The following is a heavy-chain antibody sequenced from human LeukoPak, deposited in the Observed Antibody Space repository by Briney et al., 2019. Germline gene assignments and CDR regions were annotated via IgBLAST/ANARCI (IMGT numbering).Heavy chain of an antibody. V-gene: IGHV1-8*01. CDR2: MNPNSGNT. CDR1: GYTFTSYD. D-gene: IGHD6-19*01. Sequence: GASVKVSCKASGYTFTSYDINWVRQATGQGLEWMGWMNPNSGNTGYAQKFQGRVTMTRSTSISTAYMELSSLRSEDTAVYYCARGIRVAGTGSFKYWGQGTLVTVSS. J-gene: IGHJ4*02. CDR3: ARGIRVAGTGSFKY.